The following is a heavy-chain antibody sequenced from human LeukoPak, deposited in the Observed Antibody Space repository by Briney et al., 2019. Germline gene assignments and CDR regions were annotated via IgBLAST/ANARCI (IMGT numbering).Heavy chain of an antibody. D-gene: IGHD1-26*01. J-gene: IGHJ3*02. CDR1: GFTFSSYA. V-gene: IGHV3-30*04. CDR2: ISNDGSKK. Sequence: GGSLRLSCAASGFTFSSYALHWVRQAPGKGLEWVAVISNDGSKKDYADSVKGRFTISRDNSKNTLYLQMNSLRAEDTAVYYCARAYSGSYYGAFDIWGQGTMVTVSS. CDR3: ARAYSGSYYGAFDI.